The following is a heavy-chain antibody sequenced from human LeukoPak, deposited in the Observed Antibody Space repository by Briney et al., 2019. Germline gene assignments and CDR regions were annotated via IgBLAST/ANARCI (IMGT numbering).Heavy chain of an antibody. V-gene: IGHV3-23*01. D-gene: IGHD3-16*01. J-gene: IGHJ4*02. CDR3: ARTGYGYNYFGY. CDR1: GFTFSSYA. CDR2: ITGSGGRT. Sequence: PGGSLRLSCAASGFTFSSYAMNWVRQAPGKGLEWVSAITGSGGRTYYADSVKGRFTISRDNSKNTLYLQMNSLRAEDTAVYYCARTGYGYNYFGYWGQGTLVTVSS.